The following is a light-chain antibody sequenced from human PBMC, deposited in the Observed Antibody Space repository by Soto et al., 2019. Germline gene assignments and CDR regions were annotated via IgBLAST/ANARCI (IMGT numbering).Light chain of an antibody. CDR3: QQHISWPLT. Sequence: PGERATLSCRASQSVTNSLAWYQQKPGQAPRLLVYDASNRATGIPTRFSGSGSGTDFTLTISNLEPEYFAVYYCQQHISWPLTFGGGTKVDIK. V-gene: IGKV3-11*01. CDR2: DAS. CDR1: QSVTNS. J-gene: IGKJ4*01.